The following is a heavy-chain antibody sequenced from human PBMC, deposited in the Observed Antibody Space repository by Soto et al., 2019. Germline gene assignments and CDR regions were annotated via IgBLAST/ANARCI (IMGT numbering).Heavy chain of an antibody. CDR2: INAFNGKT. D-gene: IGHD3-3*01. Sequence: QVQLVQSGAEVKKPGASVKVSCKTYGFTFTSYGIHWVRQGPGQGLEWMGWINAFNGKTNYVRRLQGRVTMTTDTSTSTAYMELRSPRSDDTALYYCARDQDFWSGYCDQWGQGTLVTVSS. V-gene: IGHV1-18*04. J-gene: IGHJ4*02. CDR1: GFTFTSYG. CDR3: ARDQDFWSGYCDQ.